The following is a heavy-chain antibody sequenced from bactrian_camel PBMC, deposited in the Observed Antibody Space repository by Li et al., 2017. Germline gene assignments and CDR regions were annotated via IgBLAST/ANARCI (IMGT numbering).Heavy chain of an antibody. D-gene: IGHD2*01. CDR2: IYTGDGST. CDR3: AAVSLDTCGSFRRYQF. J-gene: IGHJ4*01. V-gene: IGHV3S1*01. Sequence: HVQLVESGGGSVQAGGSLRLSCSASDRANRYCMGWFRQAPGKEREGVAVIYTGDGSTHVANSVAARFIISQDGIENTLYLQMNLLRVEDTATYYCAAVSLDTCGSFRRYQFWGQGTQVTVS. CDR1: DRANRYC.